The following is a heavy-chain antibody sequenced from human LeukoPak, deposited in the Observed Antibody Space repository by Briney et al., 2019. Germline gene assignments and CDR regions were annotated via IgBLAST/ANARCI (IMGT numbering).Heavy chain of an antibody. V-gene: IGHV4-30-4*01. CDR2: IYYSGST. CDR1: GGSISSGDYY. CDR3: ASVTMVRGGIFDI. J-gene: IGHJ3*02. Sequence: PSETLSLTCTVSGGSISSGDYYWSWMRQPPGKGLEWIGYIYYSGSTYYNPSLKSRVTISVDTSKNQFSLKLNSVTAADTAVYYCASVTMVRGGIFDIWGQGTMVTVSS. D-gene: IGHD3-10*01.